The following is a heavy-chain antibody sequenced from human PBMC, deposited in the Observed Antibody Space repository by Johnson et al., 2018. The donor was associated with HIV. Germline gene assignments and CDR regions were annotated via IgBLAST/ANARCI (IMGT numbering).Heavy chain of an antibody. CDR3: AGYHISGYYYDAFDI. CDR2: ISHGLNNR. CDR1: NFTFSSYA. D-gene: IGHD3-22*01. V-gene: IGHV3-30-3*01. J-gene: IGHJ3*02. Sequence: QVQLVESGGGVVQPGTSLRLSCVASNFTFSSYAMHWVRQAPGKGLGLVALISHGLNNRYYADSVKGRFTVSRDNSKNTLYLQMNSLSTDDTAVYFCAGYHISGYYYDAFDIWGQGTMVTVSS.